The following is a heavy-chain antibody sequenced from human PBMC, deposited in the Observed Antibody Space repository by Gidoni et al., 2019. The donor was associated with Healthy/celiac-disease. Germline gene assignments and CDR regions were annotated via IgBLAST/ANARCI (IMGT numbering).Heavy chain of an antibody. J-gene: IGHJ6*02. Sequence: QVQLVQSGAEVKKPGSSVKVSCKASGCTFSSYAISWVRQAPGQGLEWMGGIIPSCGTANYAQKFQGRVTITADESTSTAYMELSSLRSEDTAVYYCARSSSSSLNYYYYYGMDVWGQGTTVTVSS. CDR2: IIPSCGTA. V-gene: IGHV1-69*01. CDR1: GCTFSSYA. D-gene: IGHD6-6*01. CDR3: ARSSSSSLNYYYYYGMDV.